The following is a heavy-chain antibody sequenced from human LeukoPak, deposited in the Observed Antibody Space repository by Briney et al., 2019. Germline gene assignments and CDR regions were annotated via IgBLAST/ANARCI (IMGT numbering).Heavy chain of an antibody. CDR3: ARGEDKATITGLDY. CDR2: ISGSSSYI. Sequence: PGGSLRPSRAASEFTSRKYIINWGPPGPREGGERGSAISGSSSYIYYADSVKGRFTISRDNAKNTLYLQMNSLRADDTAVYFCARGEDKATITGLDYWGQGTLVTVSS. J-gene: IGHJ4*02. V-gene: IGHV3-21*01. CDR1: EFTSRKYI. D-gene: IGHD5-24*01.